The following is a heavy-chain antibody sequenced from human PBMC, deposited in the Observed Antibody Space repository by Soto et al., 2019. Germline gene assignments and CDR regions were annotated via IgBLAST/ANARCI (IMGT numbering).Heavy chain of an antibody. Sequence: GASVKVSCKASGGTFSSYAISWVRQAPGQGLEWMGGIIPIFGTANYAQKFQGRVTITADESTSTAYMELSSLRSEDTAVYYCARDQEGGDGYNYGYYYGMDVWGQGTTVTVSS. J-gene: IGHJ6*02. V-gene: IGHV1-69*13. CDR3: ARDQEGGDGYNYGYYYGMDV. CDR1: GGTFSSYA. D-gene: IGHD5-12*01. CDR2: IIPIFGTA.